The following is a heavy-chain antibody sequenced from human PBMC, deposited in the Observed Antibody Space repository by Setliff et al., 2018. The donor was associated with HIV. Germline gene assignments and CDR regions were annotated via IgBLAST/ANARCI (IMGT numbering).Heavy chain of an antibody. J-gene: IGHJ6*03. CDR3: ARHRDPPGTSWIYYYYYMDL. D-gene: IGHD6-13*01. V-gene: IGHV4-39*07. CDR2: IYYSGST. Sequence: SETLSLTCTVSGGSITSNNYYWGWIRQPPGKGLEWIGSIYYSGSTYYNPSLKSRVTISVDTSKNQFSLKLRSVTAADTAVYYCARHRDPPGTSWIYYYYYMDLWGEGTTVTVSS. CDR1: GGSITSNNYY.